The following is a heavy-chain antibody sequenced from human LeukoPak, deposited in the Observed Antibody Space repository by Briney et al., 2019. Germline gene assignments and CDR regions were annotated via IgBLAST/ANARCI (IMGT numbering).Heavy chain of an antibody. CDR2: ISYDGSNK. CDR1: GFTFSSYG. D-gene: IGHD3-3*01. V-gene: IGHV3-30*18. CDR3: AKDYDFWSGYSCQFDY. J-gene: IGHJ4*02. Sequence: GGSLRLSCAASGFTFSSYGMHWVRQAPGKGLEWVAVISYDGSNKYYADSVKGRFTISRDNSKNTLYLQMNGLRAEDTAVYYCAKDYDFWSGYSCQFDYWGQGTLVTVSS.